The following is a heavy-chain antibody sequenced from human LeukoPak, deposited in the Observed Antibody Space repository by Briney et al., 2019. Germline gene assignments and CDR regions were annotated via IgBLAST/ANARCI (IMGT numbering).Heavy chain of an antibody. D-gene: IGHD2-15*01. CDR2: ISGSGGST. V-gene: IGHV3-23*01. CDR3: AREIARRGDYFDY. Sequence: GGSLRLSCAASGFTFSSYGMSWVRQAPGKGLEWVSAISGSGGSTYYADSVKGRFTISRDNSKNTLYLQMNSLRAEDTAVYYCAREIARRGDYFDYWGQGTLVTVSS. CDR1: GFTFSSYG. J-gene: IGHJ4*02.